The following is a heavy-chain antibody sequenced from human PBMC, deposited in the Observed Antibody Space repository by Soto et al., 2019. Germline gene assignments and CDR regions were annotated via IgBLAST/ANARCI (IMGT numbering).Heavy chain of an antibody. D-gene: IGHD3-10*01. CDR1: GGSXSSSNW. J-gene: IGHJ4*02. CDR2: IYHSGST. CDR3: ARVTLRGTMVRGVIPRPLDY. Sequence: SETLSLTCAVSGGSXSSSNWWRWVRQPPGKGLEWIGEIYHSGSTNYNPSLKSRVTISVDKSKNQFSLKLSSVTAADTAVYYCARVTLRGTMVRGVIPRPLDYWGQGTLVTVSS. V-gene: IGHV4-4*02.